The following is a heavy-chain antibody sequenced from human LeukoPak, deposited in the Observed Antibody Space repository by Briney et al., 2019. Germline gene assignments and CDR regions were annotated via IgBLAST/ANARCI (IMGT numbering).Heavy chain of an antibody. V-gene: IGHV1-2*02. CDR2: INPNSGDT. D-gene: IGHD3-9*01. J-gene: IGHJ3*02. CDR1: GYTFTGYY. CDR3: TGAILTGYGEGAFDI. Sequence: ASVKVSCKPSGYTFTGYYMHWVRQAPGQGLEWMGWINPNSGDTNYAQKFQGRVTMTSDTSISTAYMELSSLRSEDTAVYYCTGAILTGYGEGAFDIWGQGTMVTVSS.